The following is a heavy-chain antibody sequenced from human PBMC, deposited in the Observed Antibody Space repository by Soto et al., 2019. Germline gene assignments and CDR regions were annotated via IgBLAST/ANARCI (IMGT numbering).Heavy chain of an antibody. CDR3: ASEAGAGWGYFDY. V-gene: IGHV1-69*06. CDR2: IIPIFGTA. CDR1: GGTFSSYA. D-gene: IGHD6-19*01. J-gene: IGHJ4*02. Sequence: GASVKVSCKASGGTFSSYAISWVRQAPGQGLEWMGGIIPIFGTANYAQKFQGRVTITADKSTSTAYMELSSLRSEDTALYYCASEAGAGWGYFDYLHQVTLVTVSS.